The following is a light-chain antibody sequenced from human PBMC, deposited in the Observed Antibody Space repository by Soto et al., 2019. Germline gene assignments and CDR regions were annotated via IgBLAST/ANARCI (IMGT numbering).Light chain of an antibody. Sequence: QSVLTQPASVSGSPGQSITISCTGTSSDVGSYNLVSWYQQHPGKAPKLMIYEGSTRPSGVSNRFSGSKSGNTASLTISGLQAEDEADYYCCSYAGSSTEFCGGTKLTVL. CDR1: SSDVGSYNL. V-gene: IGLV2-23*01. J-gene: IGLJ2*01. CDR3: CSYAGSSTE. CDR2: EGS.